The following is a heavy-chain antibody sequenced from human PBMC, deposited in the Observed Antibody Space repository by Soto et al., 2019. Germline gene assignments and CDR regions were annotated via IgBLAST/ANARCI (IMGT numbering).Heavy chain of an antibody. V-gene: IGHV5-51*01. D-gene: IGHD4-17*01. CDR1: EFSFTTYW. CDR2: IYPDDSRT. Sequence: GESLKISCKGSEFSFTTYWIAWVRQMPGEGLKWMGIIYPDDSRTTYSPSFQGQVTISADKSINTAYLRWSSLKASDTAMYYCTRDLDYGGNSEDFDIWGQGTRVTVSS. CDR3: TRDLDYGGNSEDFDI. J-gene: IGHJ3*02.